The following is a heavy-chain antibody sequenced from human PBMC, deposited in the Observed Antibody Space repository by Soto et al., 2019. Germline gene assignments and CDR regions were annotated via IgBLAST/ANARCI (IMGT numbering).Heavy chain of an antibody. CDR2: ISAYNGNT. J-gene: IGHJ5*02. D-gene: IGHD3-16*02. CDR1: GYTFTSYG. Sequence: QVQLVQSGAEVKKPGASVKVSCKASGYTFTSYGISWVRQAPGQGLEWMGWISAYNGNTNYAQKLQGRVTMTTDTSRRTAYMEVRSLRSDDTAVYYCAREGVGVMITFGGVIAWGWFDPWGQGTLVTVSS. V-gene: IGHV1-18*01. CDR3: AREGVGVMITFGGVIAWGWFDP.